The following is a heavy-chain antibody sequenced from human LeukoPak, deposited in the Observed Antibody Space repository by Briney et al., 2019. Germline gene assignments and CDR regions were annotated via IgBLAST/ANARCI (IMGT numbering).Heavy chain of an antibody. CDR3: ARLGSASWYFDL. V-gene: IGHV4-59*01. CDR1: GGSISSYY. J-gene: IGHJ2*01. CDR2: IYYSGSS. Sequence: SETLSLTCTVSGGSISSYYWSWIRLPAGKGLEWIAYIYYSGSSSYNPSLKSRVTISLDTSKNQLSLKLNSVTAADTAVYYCARLGSASWYFDLWGRGSLVTVSS. D-gene: IGHD3-10*01.